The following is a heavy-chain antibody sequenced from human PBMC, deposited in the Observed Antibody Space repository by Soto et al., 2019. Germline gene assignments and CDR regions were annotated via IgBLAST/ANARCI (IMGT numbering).Heavy chain of an antibody. CDR2: IFSNDEK. J-gene: IGHJ4*02. CDR3: ARIPHRSGWDGFDY. Sequence: QVTLKESGPVLLKPTETLTLTCTVSGFSLSIAGMGVSWVRQPPGKALEWLAHIFSNDEKSYNTSLKSRLTISKDSSRGQVCLTITNMDPWDTATYYCARIPHRSGWDGFDYWGQGTLVTVSS. V-gene: IGHV2-26*01. CDR1: GFSLSIAGMG. D-gene: IGHD6-19*01.